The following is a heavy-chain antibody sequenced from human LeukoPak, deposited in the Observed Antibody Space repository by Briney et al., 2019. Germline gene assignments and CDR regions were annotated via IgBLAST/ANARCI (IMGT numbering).Heavy chain of an antibody. CDR3: AKAAIYGDYSWFDA. D-gene: IGHD4-17*01. CDR2: IIGSGDTA. V-gene: IGHV3-23*01. CDR1: GFTFSSYA. J-gene: IGHJ5*02. Sequence: GGSLRLSCAASGFTFSSYAMSWGRQGPGRGLEWVSTIIGSGDTAYYTDSVKGRFTLSRDNSKNTLYLQMNRLGVEDTAVYYCAKAAIYGDYSWFDAWGQGTLVTVSS.